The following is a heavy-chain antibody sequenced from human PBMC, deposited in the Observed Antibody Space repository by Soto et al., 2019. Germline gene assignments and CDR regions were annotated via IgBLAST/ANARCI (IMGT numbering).Heavy chain of an antibody. J-gene: IGHJ4*02. CDR2: IGGSGGST. CDR3: AKDILLREGFDY. D-gene: IGHD3-9*01. V-gene: IGHV3-23*01. Sequence: GGSLRLSCAASGFTFSSYAMSWVRQAPGKGLEWVSAIGGSGGSTYYADSVKGRFTISRDNSKNTLYLQMNSLRAEDTAVYYCAKDILLREGFDYWGQGTLVTVSS. CDR1: GFTFSSYA.